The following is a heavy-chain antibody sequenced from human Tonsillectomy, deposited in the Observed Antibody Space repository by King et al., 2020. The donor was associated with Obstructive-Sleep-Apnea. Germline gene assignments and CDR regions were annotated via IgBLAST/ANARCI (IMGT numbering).Heavy chain of an antibody. CDR2: IYYSGST. CDR1: GGSISSSSYY. V-gene: IGHV4-39*07. D-gene: IGHD3-10*01. J-gene: IGHJ5*02. CDR3: ARDKVMGRGVVWFDP. Sequence: QLQESGPGLVKPSETLSLTCTVSGGSISSSSYYWGWIRQPPGKGLEWIGSIYYSGSTYYNPSLKSRVTISVDTSKNQFSLKVNSVTAADTAVYYCARDKVMGRGVVWFDPWGQGTLVTVSS.